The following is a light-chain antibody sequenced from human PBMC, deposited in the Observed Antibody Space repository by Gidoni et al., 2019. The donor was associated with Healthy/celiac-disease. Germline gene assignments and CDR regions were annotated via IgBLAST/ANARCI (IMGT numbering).Light chain of an antibody. CDR2: GAS. Sequence: IVSTPSPCTLSLSPGERATLSCRASQSVSSSYLAWYQQKPGQTPRIHIDGASSRATGLPVRCSGSGSDTDFTLTISRLEPEDFAVYYCRQYGSSPTFGGGTKVEIK. J-gene: IGKJ4*01. V-gene: IGKV3-20*01. CDR3: RQYGSSPT. CDR1: QSVSSSY.